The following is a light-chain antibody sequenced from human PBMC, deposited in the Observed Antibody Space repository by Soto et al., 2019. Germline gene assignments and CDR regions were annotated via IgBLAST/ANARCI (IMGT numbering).Light chain of an antibody. J-gene: IGLJ1*01. V-gene: IGLV2-14*01. CDR3: SSYTSSSTYV. Sequence: QSALTQPASVSGSPGQSITISCTGTSSDVGGYNYVSWYQQHPGKAPKLMIYDVSNRPSGVSNRFSGSKSGNTASLTISGLQAEDGADYYCSSYTSSSTYVFGTGT. CDR2: DVS. CDR1: SSDVGGYNY.